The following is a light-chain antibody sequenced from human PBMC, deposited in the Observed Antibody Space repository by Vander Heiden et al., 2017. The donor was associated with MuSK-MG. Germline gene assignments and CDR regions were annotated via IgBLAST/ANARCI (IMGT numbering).Light chain of an antibody. Sequence: QLVLTHSPSASASLGASVKLTCTLSSGHSNYAIAWHQQKPEKGPRCLMKLNSDGSHSKGDDIPDRFSGSSSGAERYLTISSLQSDDEADYYCQTWDNGIAIFGGGTQLTVL. CDR3: QTWDNGIAI. CDR1: SGHSNYA. J-gene: IGLJ7*01. CDR2: LNSDGSH. V-gene: IGLV4-69*01.